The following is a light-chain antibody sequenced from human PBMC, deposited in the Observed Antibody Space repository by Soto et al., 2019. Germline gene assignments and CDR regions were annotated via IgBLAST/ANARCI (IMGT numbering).Light chain of an antibody. Sequence: EIVLTQSPATLSLSPGGSATLSCRASQSVRSYLAWYQQKPGQAPRLLVYDASNRATGIPARFSGSGSGTDFTLTINCLEPEDFAVYYCQHRSSWPLTFGGGTKVEI. J-gene: IGKJ4*01. CDR1: QSVRSY. V-gene: IGKV3-11*01. CDR2: DAS. CDR3: QHRSSWPLT.